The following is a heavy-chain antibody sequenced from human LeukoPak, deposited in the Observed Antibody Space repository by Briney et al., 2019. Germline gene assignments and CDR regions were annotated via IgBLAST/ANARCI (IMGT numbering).Heavy chain of an antibody. J-gene: IGHJ5*02. D-gene: IGHD6-19*01. CDR2: IYTSGST. Sequence: SETLSPTCTVSGGSISTYYWSWVRQPAGKGLEWIGRIYTSGSTNNPSLKSRVTMSVDTSKNQFSLKLSSVTAADTAVYYCARGGSGRGYNWFDPWGQGTLVTVSS. CDR3: ARGGSGRGYNWFDP. V-gene: IGHV4-4*07. CDR1: GGSISTYY.